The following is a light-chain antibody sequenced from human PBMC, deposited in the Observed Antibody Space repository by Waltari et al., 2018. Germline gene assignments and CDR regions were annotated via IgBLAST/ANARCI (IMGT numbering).Light chain of an antibody. CDR1: QTITNS. J-gene: IGKJ1*01. CDR2: AAS. Sequence: DIQMTQSPSSLSPSVGDSVTITCRAGQTITNSLNWYQQKPGRAPNLLIYAASSLHSGVPSRFSGTGSGTDFTLTISSLQPEDFATYYCQQTDTTPWTFGQGTRLEIK. V-gene: IGKV1-39*01. CDR3: QQTDTTPWT.